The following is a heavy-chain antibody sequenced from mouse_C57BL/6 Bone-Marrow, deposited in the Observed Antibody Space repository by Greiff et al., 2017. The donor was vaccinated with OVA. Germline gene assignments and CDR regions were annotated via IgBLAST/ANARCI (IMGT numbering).Heavy chain of an antibody. Sequence: QVQLQQSGAELVKPGASVKLSCKASGYTFTSYWMQWVKQRPGQGLEWIGEIDPSDSYTNYNQKFKGKATLTVDTSSSTAYMQLSSLTSEDAAVYYSARSTNWDVYAMDYWGQGTSVTVSA. CDR2: IDPSDSYT. CDR1: GYTFTSYW. V-gene: IGHV1-50*01. D-gene: IGHD4-1*01. CDR3: ARSTNWDVYAMDY. J-gene: IGHJ4*01.